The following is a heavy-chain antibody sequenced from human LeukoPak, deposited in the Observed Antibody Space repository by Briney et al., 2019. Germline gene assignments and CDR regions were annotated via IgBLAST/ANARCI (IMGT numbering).Heavy chain of an antibody. J-gene: IGHJ4*02. CDR1: GGTFSSYA. Sequence: SVKVSCKASGGTFSSYAISWVRQAPGQGLEWMGRIIPIIGTANYAQKFQGRVTITTDESTSTAYMELSSLRSEDTAVYYCARDRIAAAGTRGFDYWGQGTLVTVSS. CDR2: IIPIIGTA. V-gene: IGHV1-69*05. CDR3: ARDRIAAAGTRGFDY. D-gene: IGHD6-13*01.